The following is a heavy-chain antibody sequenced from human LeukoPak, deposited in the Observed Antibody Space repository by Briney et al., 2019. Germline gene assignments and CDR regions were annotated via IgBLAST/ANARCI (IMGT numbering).Heavy chain of an antibody. CDR3: AREGSLSGHLDY. CDR2: INHSGST. CDR1: GGSFSGYY. Sequence: SSETLSLTCAVYGGSFSGYYWSWIRQPPGKGLEWIGEINHSGSTNYNPSLKSRVTISVDTSKNQFSLKLSSVTAADTAVYCCAREGSLSGHLDYWGQGTLVTVSS. J-gene: IGHJ4*02. V-gene: IGHV4-34*01. D-gene: IGHD2-15*01.